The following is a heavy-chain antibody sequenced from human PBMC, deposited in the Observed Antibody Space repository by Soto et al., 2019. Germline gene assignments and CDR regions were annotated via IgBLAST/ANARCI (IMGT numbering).Heavy chain of an antibody. CDR3: ARDAIYDSSGYYYFDY. Sequence: GGSLRLSCAASGFTFSSYGMHWVRQAPGKGLEWVAVIWYDGSNKYYADSVKGRFTISRDNSKNTLYLQMNSLRAEDTAVYYCARDAIYDSSGYYYFDYWGQGTLVTVSS. D-gene: IGHD3-22*01. CDR2: IWYDGSNK. CDR1: GFTFSSYG. J-gene: IGHJ4*02. V-gene: IGHV3-33*01.